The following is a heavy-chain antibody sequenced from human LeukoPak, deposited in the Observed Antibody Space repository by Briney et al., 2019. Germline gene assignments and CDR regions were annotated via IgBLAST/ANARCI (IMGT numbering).Heavy chain of an antibody. V-gene: IGHV3-33*01. D-gene: IGHD2-2*02. CDR3: ARDRRRGYCSSTSCYIPYYFDY. CDR2: IWYDGSNK. Sequence: PGGSLRLSRAASGFTFSSYGMHWVRQAPGKGLEWVAVIWYDGSNKYYADSVKGRFTISRDNSKNTLYLQMNSLRAEDTAVYYCARDRRRGYCSSTSCYIPYYFDYWGQGTLVTVSS. J-gene: IGHJ4*02. CDR1: GFTFSSYG.